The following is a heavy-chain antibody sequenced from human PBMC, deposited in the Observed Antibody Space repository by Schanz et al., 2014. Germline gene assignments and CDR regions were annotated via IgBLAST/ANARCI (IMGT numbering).Heavy chain of an antibody. V-gene: IGHV1-2*02. CDR1: GYTFTGYY. CDR2: INPNSGGT. CDR3: VRELSGGTFDY. Sequence: QVQLVQSGAEVKKPGASVRVSCKASGYTFTGYYMNWVRQAPGQGLEWMGWINPNSGGTDYAQKFQGRVTMTRDTSSTTAYMELNSLRSDDTAVYYCVRELSGGTFDYWGQGALVTVSS. D-gene: IGHD1-1*01. J-gene: IGHJ4*02.